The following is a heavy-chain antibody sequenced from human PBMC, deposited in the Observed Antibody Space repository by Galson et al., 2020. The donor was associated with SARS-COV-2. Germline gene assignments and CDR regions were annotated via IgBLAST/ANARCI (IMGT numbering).Heavy chain of an antibody. CDR2: IYYSGDT. D-gene: IGHD2-15*01. J-gene: IGHJ4*02. CDR3: ARRWRATIDD. CDR1: GGSITSSSYY. Sequence: SETLSLTCTVSGGSITSSSYYWGWVRQPPGKELEWIGSIYYSGDTYYNPSLESRVTISVDTSKNQFSLKLRSVTATDTAVYYCARRWRATIDDWGQGTLVTVSS. V-gene: IGHV4-39*01.